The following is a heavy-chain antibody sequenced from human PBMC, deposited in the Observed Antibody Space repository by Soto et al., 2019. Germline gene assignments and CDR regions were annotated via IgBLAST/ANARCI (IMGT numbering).Heavy chain of an antibody. J-gene: IGHJ5*02. CDR3: ASDQGLTATTLDNWFDP. Sequence: AAVKVSCKASGYTFTGYYMNWVRQARGQAVEWMGWINPNSGGTNYAQNFQGRVTMTSDTSISTAYMELSRLRSDDTALYYCASDQGLTATTLDNWFDPWGQGTLVTVSS. CDR2: INPNSGGT. V-gene: IGHV1-2*02. CDR1: GYTFTGYY. D-gene: IGHD1-7*01.